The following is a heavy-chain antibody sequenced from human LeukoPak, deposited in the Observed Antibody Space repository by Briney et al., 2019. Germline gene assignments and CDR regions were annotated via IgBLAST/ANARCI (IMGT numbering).Heavy chain of an antibody. Sequence: SETLSLTCTVSGGPISRSGYYWGWIRQPPGKGLEWIASIFFSGTTYDTPSLKSRLTISVDTSKNQCSLQLSSVTAADTAVYYCARLGGSYGMDVWGQGTTVTVSS. CDR2: IFFSGTT. CDR3: ARLGGSYGMDV. D-gene: IGHD3-16*01. V-gene: IGHV4-39*01. CDR1: GGPISRSGYY. J-gene: IGHJ6*02.